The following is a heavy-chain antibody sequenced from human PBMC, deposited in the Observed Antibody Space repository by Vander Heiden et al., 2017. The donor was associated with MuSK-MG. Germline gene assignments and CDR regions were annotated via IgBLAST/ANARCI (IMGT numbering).Heavy chain of an antibody. CDR1: GGSFSGYY. J-gene: IGHJ3*02. CDR2: IKHSGST. Sequence: QVQLQQWGAELLKPSETLSLTCAVYGGSFSGYYWSWIRQPPGKGLEWIGEIKHSGSTNYNPSLKSRVTISVDTSKNQFSLKLSSVTAADTAVYYCASRHGDAFDIWGQGTMVTVSS. V-gene: IGHV4-34*01. CDR3: ASRHGDAFDI.